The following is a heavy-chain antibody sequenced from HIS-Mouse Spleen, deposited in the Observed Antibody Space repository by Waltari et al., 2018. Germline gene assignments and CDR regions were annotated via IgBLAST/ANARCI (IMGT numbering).Heavy chain of an antibody. D-gene: IGHD6-19*01. J-gene: IGHJ4*02. Sequence: STSGMCVSWIRQPPGKALEWLARIDWDDDKYYSTSPKTRLTISRDTSKNQVVLTMTNMDPLDTATYYCARIAEGYTSGWYAFDYWGQGTLVTVSS. CDR3: ARIAEGYTSGWYAFDY. CDR1: STSGMC. V-gene: IGHV2-70*11. CDR2: IDWDDDK.